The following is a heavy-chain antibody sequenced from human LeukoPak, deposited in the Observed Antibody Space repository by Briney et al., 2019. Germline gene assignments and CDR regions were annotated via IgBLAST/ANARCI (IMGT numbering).Heavy chain of an antibody. D-gene: IGHD5-24*01. J-gene: IGHJ4*02. CDR2: IIPIFGTA. CDR1: GGTFSSYA. V-gene: IGHV1-69*05. CDR3: ARGMEMATKAFDY. Sequence: GASVKVSCKASGGTFSSYAISWVRQAPEQGLEWMGGIIPIFGTANYAQKFQGRVTITTDESTGTAYMELSSLRSEDTAVYYCARGMEMATKAFDYWGQGTLVTVSS.